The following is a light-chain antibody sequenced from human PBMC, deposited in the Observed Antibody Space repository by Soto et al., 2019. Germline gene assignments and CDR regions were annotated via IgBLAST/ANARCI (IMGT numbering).Light chain of an antibody. CDR1: SSDVGGYNY. Sequence: QSALTQPPSVSGSPGQSVTISCTGTSSDVGGYNYVSWYQQYPGKAPKLMIYEVSKRPSRVPDRFSGSKSGNTASLTISGVQAEDEADYYCCSYAGSPYVFGTGTKLTVL. J-gene: IGLJ1*01. CDR2: EVS. V-gene: IGLV2-11*01. CDR3: CSYAGSPYV.